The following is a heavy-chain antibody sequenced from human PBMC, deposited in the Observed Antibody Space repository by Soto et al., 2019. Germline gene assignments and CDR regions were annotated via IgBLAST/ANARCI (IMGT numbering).Heavy chain of an antibody. CDR3: ARGWSVRGVIIAPYYYYMDV. CDR2: INHSGST. V-gene: IGHV4-34*01. CDR1: GGSFSGYY. J-gene: IGHJ6*03. Sequence: SETLSLTCAVYGGSFSGYYWSWIRQPPGKGLEWIGEINHSGSTNYNPSLKSRVTISVDTSKNQFSLKLSSVTAADTAVYYCARGWSVRGVIIAPYYYYMDVWGKGTTVTVSS. D-gene: IGHD3-10*01.